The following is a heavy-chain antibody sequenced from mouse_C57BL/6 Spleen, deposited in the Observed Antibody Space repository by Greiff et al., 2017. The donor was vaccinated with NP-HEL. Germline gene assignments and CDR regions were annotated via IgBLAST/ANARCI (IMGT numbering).Heavy chain of an antibody. CDR2: IYPGSGST. CDR3: AREGNGLRRGFDY. V-gene: IGHV1-55*01. J-gene: IGHJ2*01. Sequence: VKLQESGAELVKPGASVKMSCKASGYTFTSYWITWVKQRPGQGLEWIGDIYPGSGSTNYNEKFKSKATLTVDTSSSTAYMQLSSLTSEDSAVYYCAREGNGLRRGFDYWGQGTTLTVSS. D-gene: IGHD2-4*01. CDR1: GYTFTSYW.